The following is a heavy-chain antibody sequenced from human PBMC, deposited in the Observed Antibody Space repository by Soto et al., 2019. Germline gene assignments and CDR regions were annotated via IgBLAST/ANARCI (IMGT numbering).Heavy chain of an antibody. J-gene: IGHJ6*02. V-gene: IGHV1-69*12. Sequence: QVQLVQSGAEVKKPGSSVKVSCKASGGTFSSYTISWVRQAPGQGLEWMGGIIPMFGTGNYAQKFQGRVTITADESTNTAYMELSSLRSDDTAVYYCARRYCISPSCHYYGLDVWGQGTTVTVSS. CDR1: GGTFSSYT. D-gene: IGHD2-2*01. CDR3: ARRYCISPSCHYYGLDV. CDR2: IIPMFGTG.